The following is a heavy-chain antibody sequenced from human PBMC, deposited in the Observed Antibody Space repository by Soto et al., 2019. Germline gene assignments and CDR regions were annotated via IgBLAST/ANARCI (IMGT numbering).Heavy chain of an antibody. J-gene: IGHJ6*02. D-gene: IGHD4-17*01. CDR2: IHYSGYTNYNPST. CDR1: GGSISSFY. Sequence: PSETLSLTCTVSGGSISSFYWSWTRQPPGKGLEWIGYIHYSGYTNYNPSTNYNPSLKSRVTISLDVSKTQFSLRLSSVTAADTAVYYCAREAXGSVTTYPTYYHYYILDVWGQGTTVTVSS. V-gene: IGHV4-59*01. CDR3: AREAXGSVTTYPTYYHYYILDV.